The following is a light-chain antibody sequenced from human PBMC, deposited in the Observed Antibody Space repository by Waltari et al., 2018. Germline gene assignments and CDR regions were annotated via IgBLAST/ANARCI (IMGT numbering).Light chain of an antibody. CDR2: EVS. CDR3: MQSMQLPLYT. Sequence: DVVLTQTPLSLSVTPGQSASISCKSSQSLTHNDGKTYLYWYVKKPGQPPQLLIYEVSDWFSGVPPRFSGSGSGTDFALKISRVEAEDAGVYYCMQSMQLPLYTFGQGTKLEIK. V-gene: IGKV2D-29*01. CDR1: QSLTHNDGKTY. J-gene: IGKJ2*01.